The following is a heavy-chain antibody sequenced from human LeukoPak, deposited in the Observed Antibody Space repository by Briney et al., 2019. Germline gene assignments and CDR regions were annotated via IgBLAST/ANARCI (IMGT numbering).Heavy chain of an antibody. CDR3: ARHGGMGEIDY. CDR2: IYYSGST. J-gene: IGHJ4*02. Sequence: PSETLFLTCTVSGGSISSTSYYWGWIRQPPGKGLEWIGTIYYSGSTYYYPSLKSRVTISVDTSKNQLSLKLSSVTAADTAVYYCARHGGMGEIDYWGQGTLVTVSS. D-gene: IGHD1-14*01. CDR1: GGSISSTSYY. V-gene: IGHV4-39*01.